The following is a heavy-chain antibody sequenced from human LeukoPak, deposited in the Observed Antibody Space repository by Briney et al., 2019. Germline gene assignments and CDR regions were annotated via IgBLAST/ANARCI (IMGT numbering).Heavy chain of an antibody. CDR1: GFSISKSV. CDR2: TSYEGNGT. D-gene: IGHD2-15*01. CDR3: ASEVEALLDH. V-gene: IGHV3-30*03. Sequence: GGSLRLSCAASGFSISKSVMYWLRQAPGMGLEWVAATSYEGNGTFYAGSVKGRFTMSRDNSNNMVYLQMNSLRHEDTALYYCASEVEALLDHWGQGTLVTVSS. J-gene: IGHJ4*02.